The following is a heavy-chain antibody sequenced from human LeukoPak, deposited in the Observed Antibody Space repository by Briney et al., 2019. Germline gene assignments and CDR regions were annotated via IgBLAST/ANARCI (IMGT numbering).Heavy chain of an antibody. J-gene: IGHJ5*02. CDR2: IYHSGST. CDR3: ARGGIAVAPRWFDP. Sequence: PSETLSLTCAVSGGSISSSNWWSWVRPPPGKGLEWIGEIYHSGSTNYTPSLKSRVTVSVDKSKNQFSLKLSSVTAADTAVYYCARGGIAVAPRWFDPWGQGTLVTVSS. V-gene: IGHV4-4*02. CDR1: GGSISSSNW. D-gene: IGHD6-19*01.